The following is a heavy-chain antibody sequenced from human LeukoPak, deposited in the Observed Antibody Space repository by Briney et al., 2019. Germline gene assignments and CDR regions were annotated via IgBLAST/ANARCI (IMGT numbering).Heavy chain of an antibody. CDR3: ARGPRQWELLYYFDY. V-gene: IGHV4-4*07. CDR2: IYTSGST. Sequence: ASETLSLTCTVSGGSISSYYWSWIRQPAGKGLEWIGRIYTSGSTNYNPSLKSRVTMSVDTSKNQFSLKLSSVTAADTAVYYCARGPRQWELLYYFDYWGQGTLVTVSS. D-gene: IGHD1-26*01. J-gene: IGHJ4*02. CDR1: GGSISSYY.